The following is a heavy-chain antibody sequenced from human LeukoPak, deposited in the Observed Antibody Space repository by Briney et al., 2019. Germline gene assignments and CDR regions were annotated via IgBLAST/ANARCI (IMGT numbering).Heavy chain of an antibody. V-gene: IGHV3-21*01. CDR1: GFTFSSYW. J-gene: IGHJ3*02. Sequence: KAGGSLRLSCAASGFTFSSYWMSWVRQAPGKGLEWVSSISSSSSYIYYADSVKGRFTISRDNAKNSLYLQMNSLRAEDTAVYYCARVPYYYGSGSYYSGPPFAFDIWGQGTMVTVSS. CDR2: ISSSSSYI. D-gene: IGHD3-10*01. CDR3: ARVPYYYGSGSYYSGPPFAFDI.